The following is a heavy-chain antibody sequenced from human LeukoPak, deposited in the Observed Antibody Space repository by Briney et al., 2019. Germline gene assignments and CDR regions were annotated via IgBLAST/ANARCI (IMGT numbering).Heavy chain of an antibody. J-gene: IGHJ4*02. CDR1: GYSITNGDY. CDR2: IYNSVST. V-gene: IGHV4-38-2*01. Sequence: PSETLSLTCVVSGYSITNGDYWGWIRQSPGKGLEWIASIYNSVSTHYNPSLRSRVTILVDTSKNEFSLKMRSVTAADTAVYYCAKNSTSGFFDYWGQGTLATVSS. CDR3: AKNSTSGFFDY. D-gene: IGHD3-10*01.